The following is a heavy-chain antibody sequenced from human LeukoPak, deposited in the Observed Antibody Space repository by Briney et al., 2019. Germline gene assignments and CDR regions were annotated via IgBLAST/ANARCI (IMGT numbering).Heavy chain of an antibody. Sequence: PSETLSLTCAVSGYSISSGYYCGWIRQPPGKGLEWIGSIYHSGSTYYNPSLKSRVTISVDTSKNPFSLKLSSVTAADTAVYYCASKRDIAARPLDYWGQGTLVTVSS. CDR1: GYSISSGYY. D-gene: IGHD6-6*01. J-gene: IGHJ4*02. CDR2: IYHSGST. CDR3: ASKRDIAARPLDY. V-gene: IGHV4-38-2*01.